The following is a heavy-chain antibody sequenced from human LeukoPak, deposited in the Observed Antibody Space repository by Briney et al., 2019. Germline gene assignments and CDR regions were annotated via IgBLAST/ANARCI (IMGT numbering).Heavy chain of an antibody. Sequence: PGGSLRLSCVVSRLTFRNYGMQWVRQAPGKWRECVAFVEYDGGDKYYTDSVKGRFTISRDNSRNTLYLQMNSLTTEDTAVYYCATKRGNSGYLESWGQGTLVTVSS. CDR3: ATKRGNSGYLES. J-gene: IGHJ4*02. CDR1: RLTFRNYG. D-gene: IGHD2/OR15-2a*01. CDR2: VEYDGGDK. V-gene: IGHV3-30*02.